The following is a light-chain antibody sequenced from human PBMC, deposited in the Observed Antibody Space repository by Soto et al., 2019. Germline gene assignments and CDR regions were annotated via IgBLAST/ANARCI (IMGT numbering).Light chain of an antibody. V-gene: IGLV2-8*01. J-gene: IGLJ3*02. Sequence: QSALTQPPSASGSPGQSVTISCTGTSSDVGAYNYVSWYQQYPGKAPKLMIYEVSKRPSGVPDRFSGSKSGKTASLTVSGLQPEDEADYYCTSYAGSNLWVFGGGTKRTVL. CDR2: EVS. CDR1: SSDVGAYNY. CDR3: TSYAGSNLWV.